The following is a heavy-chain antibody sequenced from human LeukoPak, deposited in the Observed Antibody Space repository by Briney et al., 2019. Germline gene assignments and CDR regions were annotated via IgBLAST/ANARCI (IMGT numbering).Heavy chain of an antibody. Sequence: GASVEVSCKASGYTFTDYYMHWVRQAPGQGLEWMGRINPNSGGTNYAQKFQGRVTMTRDTSITTAYMELSRLRSDDTAVYYCAMIKDYYFDYWGQGTLVTVSS. CDR2: INPNSGGT. D-gene: IGHD3-16*01. J-gene: IGHJ4*02. CDR1: GYTFTDYY. CDR3: AMIKDYYFDY. V-gene: IGHV1-2*06.